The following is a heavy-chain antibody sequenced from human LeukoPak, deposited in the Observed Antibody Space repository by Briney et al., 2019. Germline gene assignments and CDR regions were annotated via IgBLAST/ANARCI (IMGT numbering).Heavy chain of an antibody. CDR2: IYHSGST. V-gene: IGHV4-4*02. D-gene: IGHD6-25*01. Sequence: PSETLSLTCAVSGGSISSNNWWSWVRQPPGKGLEWIGEIYHSGSTNYNPSLKSRVTISVDKSKNQFSLNLNPVTAADTAVYYCAEGGTGYLDYWGQGTLATVSS. CDR3: AEGGTGYLDY. J-gene: IGHJ4*02. CDR1: GGSISSNNW.